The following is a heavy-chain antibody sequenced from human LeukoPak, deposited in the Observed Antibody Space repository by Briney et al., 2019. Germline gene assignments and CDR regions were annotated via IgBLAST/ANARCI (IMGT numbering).Heavy chain of an antibody. D-gene: IGHD5-18*01. CDR3: ARHYGYNYGHLDY. CDR1: GGSISSGSYY. Sequence: SETLSLTCSVSGGSISSGSYYWGWIRQPPGKGLEWIGSIYYGGSAYYSPSLKSRVTISVDTSKNQFSLRLSSVTAADTAVYYCARHYGYNYGHLDYWGQGTLVTVSS. CDR2: IYYGGSA. V-gene: IGHV4-39*01. J-gene: IGHJ4*02.